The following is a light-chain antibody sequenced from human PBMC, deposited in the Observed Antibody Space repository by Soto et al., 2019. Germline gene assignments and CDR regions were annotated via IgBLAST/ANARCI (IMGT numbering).Light chain of an antibody. V-gene: IGKV3-20*01. CDR3: QQYMSSVT. J-gene: IGKJ1*01. CDR1: QRVDSTF. Sequence: EVGLTQSPGSLSLSPGQRATLSCRARQRVDSTFFAWYQKKPGQAPRLLIYGASKRATGIPDRVSGSVSGTDFTLIISRLEPEDFAVYYCQQYMSSVTFGQGTKVEIK. CDR2: GAS.